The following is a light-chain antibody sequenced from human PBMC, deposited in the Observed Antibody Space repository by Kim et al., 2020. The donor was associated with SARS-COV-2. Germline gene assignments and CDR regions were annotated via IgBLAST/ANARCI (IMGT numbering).Light chain of an antibody. CDR2: GKN. V-gene: IGLV3-19*01. J-gene: IGLJ2*01. CDR1: SLRNYY. Sequence: VALGKTVRITCQGDSLRNYYASWYQQKPGQATVLVFYGKNNRPSGIPERFSGSSSRNTASLTITGTQAEDEADYYCNSRDSSGVVFGGGTQLTVL. CDR3: NSRDSSGVV.